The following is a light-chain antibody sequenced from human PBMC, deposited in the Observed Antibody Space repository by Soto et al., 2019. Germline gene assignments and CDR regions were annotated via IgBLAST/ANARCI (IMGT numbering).Light chain of an antibody. CDR3: QQSFSPLLT. J-gene: IGKJ4*01. CDR2: AAS. Sequence: PSSVSASVGDRVTITCRASQTLNNYLTWFQQKPGKAPKVLIYAASTLQSGVPSRFSGSGSGAEFTLTISSLQPEDFATYYCQQSFSPLLTFGGGTKVDIK. CDR1: QTLNNY. V-gene: IGKV1-39*01.